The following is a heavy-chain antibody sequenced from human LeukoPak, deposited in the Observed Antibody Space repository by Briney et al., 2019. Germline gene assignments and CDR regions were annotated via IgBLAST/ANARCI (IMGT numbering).Heavy chain of an antibody. CDR3: ARWSLGGGYAIDY. CDR2: INPNSGGT. J-gene: IGHJ4*02. Sequence: ASVKVSCKASGYTFTGYYMHWVRQAPGQGLEWMGRINPNSGGTNYAQKFQGRVTMTRDTSISTAYMELSRLRSDDTAVYYCARWSLGGGYAIDYWGRGTLVTVSS. CDR1: GYTFTGYY. D-gene: IGHD5-12*01. V-gene: IGHV1-2*06.